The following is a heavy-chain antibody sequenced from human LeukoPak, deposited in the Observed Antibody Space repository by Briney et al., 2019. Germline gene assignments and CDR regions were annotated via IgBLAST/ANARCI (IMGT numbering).Heavy chain of an antibody. CDR3: AIVGCSGPDYFTDY. D-gene: IGHD6-19*01. CDR1: GGSISKNRCY. V-gene: IGHV4-39*01. CDR2: IYNNGDT. Sequence: SETLSLTCSVSGGSISKNRCYWGWSRQPPGKGLEWIGTIYNNGDTYYNPSPKSRLTISVDTSKNQFSLELTSVTAADTAVYYCAIVGCSGPDYFTDYWGQGTLVTVSS. J-gene: IGHJ4*02.